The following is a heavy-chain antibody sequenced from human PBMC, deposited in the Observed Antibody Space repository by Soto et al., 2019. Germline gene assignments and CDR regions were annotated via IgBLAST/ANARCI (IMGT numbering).Heavy chain of an antibody. CDR3: ARENYYYGMDV. V-gene: IGHV3-66*01. CDR1: GLYVNVNY. Sequence: EVQLVESGGGLVQPGGSLRLSCAASGLYVNVNYMSWVRQAPRKGLEWVSDITGGGNTHYADFVKGRFTISRDDSNNTVSLLMNSLRADDTAVYYCARENYYYGMDVSGQGTTVTVSS. J-gene: IGHJ6*02. CDR2: ITGGGNT.